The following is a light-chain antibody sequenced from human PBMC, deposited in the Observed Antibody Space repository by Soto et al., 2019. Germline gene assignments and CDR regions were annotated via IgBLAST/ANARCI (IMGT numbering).Light chain of an antibody. CDR1: QSISSW. CDR2: DAS. Sequence: DIQMTQSPSTLSASVGDRVTITCRASQSISSWLAWYQQKPGKAPKLLIYDASSLASGFPSRFSGSGSGTESTLTIASLQPDDFATYYGQQYNSYPWTFGQGTKVEIK. V-gene: IGKV1-5*01. J-gene: IGKJ1*01. CDR3: QQYNSYPWT.